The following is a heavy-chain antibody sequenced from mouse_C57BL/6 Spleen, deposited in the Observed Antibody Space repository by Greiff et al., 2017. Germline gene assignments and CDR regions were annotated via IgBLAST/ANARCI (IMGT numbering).Heavy chain of an antibody. Sequence: QVQLQQPGAELVMPGASVKLSCKASGYTFTSYWMHWVKQRPGQGLEWIGEIDPSDSYTNYNQKFKGKATLTVDKSSSKAYMQLSSLTSEDSAVYYCARRNNWYAMDYWGQGTSVTVSS. V-gene: IGHV1-69*01. CDR1: GYTFTSYW. CDR3: ARRNNWYAMDY. CDR2: IDPSDSYT. D-gene: IGHD4-1*01. J-gene: IGHJ4*01.